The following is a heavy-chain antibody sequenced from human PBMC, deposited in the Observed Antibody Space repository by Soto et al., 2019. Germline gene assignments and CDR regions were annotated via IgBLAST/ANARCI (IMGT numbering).Heavy chain of an antibody. V-gene: IGHV1-2*02. CDR3: ASCIDQLCYYYGMDV. D-gene: IGHD2-2*01. Sequence: QVQLVQSGAEVKKPGASVKVSCKASGYTFTGYYMHWVRQAPGQGLEWMGWINPNSGGTNYAQKSQGRVTMTRDTSISTAYMELSRLRSDDTAVYYCASCIDQLCYYYGMDVWGQGTTVTVSS. CDR2: INPNSGGT. CDR1: GYTFTGYY. J-gene: IGHJ6*02.